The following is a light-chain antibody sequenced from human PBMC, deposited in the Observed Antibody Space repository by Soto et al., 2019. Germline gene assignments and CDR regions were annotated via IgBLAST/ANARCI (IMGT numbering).Light chain of an antibody. Sequence: QSVLTQPPSASGSPGQSVTISCTGTSTDVGAYNFVSWYQQHPGKAPKLVIYEVTKRPSGVPDRFSGSKSGNTASLTVSGIQTEDEADYYCGSHAGNSNLVFGGGTKVTVL. V-gene: IGLV2-8*01. CDR2: EVT. CDR1: STDVGAYNF. J-gene: IGLJ3*02. CDR3: GSHAGNSNLV.